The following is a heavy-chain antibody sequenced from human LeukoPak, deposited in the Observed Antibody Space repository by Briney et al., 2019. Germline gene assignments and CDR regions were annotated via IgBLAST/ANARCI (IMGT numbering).Heavy chain of an antibody. CDR2: IIRSSSYV. CDR3: ARDGRNWKFDY. D-gene: IGHD1-1*01. CDR1: GFTFSSYT. Sequence: PGGSLRLSCAASGFTFSSYTMNWVRQAPGKGLEWVSSIIRSSSYVYYADSVKGRFTISRDNAKDSLFLQMNSLRAEDTAVYFCARDGRNWKFDYWGQGALVTVSS. J-gene: IGHJ4*02. V-gene: IGHV3-21*01.